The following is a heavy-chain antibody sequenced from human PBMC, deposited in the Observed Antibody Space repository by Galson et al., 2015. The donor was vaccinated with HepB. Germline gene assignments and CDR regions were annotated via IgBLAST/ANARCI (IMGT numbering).Heavy chain of an antibody. CDR2: FDPEDGET. D-gene: IGHD3-3*01. J-gene: IGHJ6*03. CDR3: ATRGGSSYDFWSGYYHHYYMDV. Sequence: SVKVSCKVSGYTLTELSMHWVRQAPGKGLEWMGGFDPEDGETIYAQKFQGRVTMTEGTSTDTAYMELSSLRSEDTAVYYCATRGGSSYDFWSGYYHHYYMDVWGKGTTVTVSS. CDR1: GYTLTELS. V-gene: IGHV1-24*01.